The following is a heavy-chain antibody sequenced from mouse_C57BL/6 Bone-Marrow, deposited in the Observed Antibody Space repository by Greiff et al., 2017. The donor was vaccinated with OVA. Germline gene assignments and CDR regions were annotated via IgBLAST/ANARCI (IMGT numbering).Heavy chain of an antibody. Sequence: VQLQESGAELVRPGASVTLSCKASGYTFTDYEMHWVKQTPVHGLEWIGAIDPETGGTAYNQKFKGKAILTADTSSSTAYMELRSRTSEDSAVYYCTREVITTVGARGYYFDYWGQGTTLTVSS. CDR3: TREVITTVGARGYYFDY. D-gene: IGHD1-1*01. J-gene: IGHJ2*01. V-gene: IGHV1-15*01. CDR2: IDPETGGT. CDR1: GYTFTDYE.